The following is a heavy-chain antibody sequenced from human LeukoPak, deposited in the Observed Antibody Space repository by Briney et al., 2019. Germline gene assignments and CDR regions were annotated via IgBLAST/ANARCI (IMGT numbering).Heavy chain of an antibody. D-gene: IGHD3-10*01. CDR1: GYTFTGYY. CDR3: ARVWFGEWSFDP. CDR2: INPNSGGT. J-gene: IGHJ5*02. Sequence: ASVKVSCKASGYTFTGYYMHWVRQAPGQGLEWMAWINPNSGGTNYAQKFQGRVTMTRDTSISTAYMELSRLRSDDTAVYYCARVWFGEWSFDPWGQGTLVTDSS. V-gene: IGHV1-2*02.